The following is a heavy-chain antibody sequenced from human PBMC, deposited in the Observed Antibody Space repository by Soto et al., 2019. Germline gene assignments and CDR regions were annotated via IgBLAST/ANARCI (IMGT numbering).Heavy chain of an antibody. D-gene: IGHD3-3*01. CDR2: IHHTGST. V-gene: IGHV4-39*01. CDR3: ARRSRGNSIVGILTSYDY. Sequence: QLQLQESGPGLVKPSETLSLTCAVSGDSIGSNTYYWGWIRQPPGKGLEWIGSIHHTGSTYYNPSLKSRLTISVDTSKNQFSLKLTSVTAADTAVYYCARRSRGNSIVGILTSYDYWGQGTLVIVSS. CDR1: GDSIGSNTYY. J-gene: IGHJ4*02.